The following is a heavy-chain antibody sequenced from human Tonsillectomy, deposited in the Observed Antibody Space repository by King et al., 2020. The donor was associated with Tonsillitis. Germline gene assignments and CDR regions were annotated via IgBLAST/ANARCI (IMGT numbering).Heavy chain of an antibody. V-gene: IGHV4-34*01. CDR2: INHSGST. CDR3: ARELAATCFDS. J-gene: IGHJ4*02. CDR1: GGSFSDYY. Sequence: VQLQQWGAGLLKSSETLSLTCAVYGGSFSDYYWSWIRQPPGKGLEWIGEINHSGSTKYIPSLKSRVTISVDTSKPQFSLKLSSVTAADTAVYYCARELAATCFDSWGQGTLVTVSS. D-gene: IGHD6-13*01.